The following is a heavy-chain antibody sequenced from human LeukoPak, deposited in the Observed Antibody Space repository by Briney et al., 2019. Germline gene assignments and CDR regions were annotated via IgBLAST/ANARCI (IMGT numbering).Heavy chain of an antibody. CDR3: ARVVKYYYGSSGYFDY. V-gene: IGHV4-59*01. J-gene: IGHJ4*02. Sequence: SETLSLTCTVSGGSISSYYWSWIRQPPGKGLEWIGYIYYSGSTNYNPSLKSRVTISVDTSKNQFSLKLSSVTAADTAVYYCARVVKYYYGSSGYFDYWGQGTLVTVSS. CDR2: IYYSGST. CDR1: GGSISSYY. D-gene: IGHD3-22*01.